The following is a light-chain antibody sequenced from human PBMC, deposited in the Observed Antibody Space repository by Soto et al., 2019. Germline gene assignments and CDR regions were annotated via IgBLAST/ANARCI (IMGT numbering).Light chain of an antibody. V-gene: IGKV1-5*01. CDR3: QQYYSYPFT. CDR2: DAS. CDR1: QSISSW. J-gene: IGKJ3*01. Sequence: DIQMTQSPSTLSASVGDRVTITCRASQSISSWLAWYQQKPGKAPKLLIYDASSLESGVPSRFSGSGSGTDFTLTISCLQSEDFAPYYCQQYYSYPFTFGPGTKVDIK.